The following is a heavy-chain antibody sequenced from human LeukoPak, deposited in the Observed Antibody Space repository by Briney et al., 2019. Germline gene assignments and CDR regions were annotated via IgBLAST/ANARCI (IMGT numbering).Heavy chain of an antibody. J-gene: IGHJ4*02. V-gene: IGHV3-11*01. D-gene: IGHD2/OR15-2a*01. CDR1: GFTLSDYY. CDR2: ISSTGTTK. CDR3: ARLVLASTTYPDY. Sequence: GGSPRLSCAASGFTLSDYYMTWIRQAPGKGLEWLSYISSTGTTKYYAESVRGRFTISRDNAKKSLYLQMNSLRAEDTAVYYCARLVLASTTYPDYWGQGTLVTVSS.